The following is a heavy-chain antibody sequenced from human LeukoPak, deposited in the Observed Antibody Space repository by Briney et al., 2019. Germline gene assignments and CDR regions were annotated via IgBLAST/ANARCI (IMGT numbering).Heavy chain of an antibody. V-gene: IGHV4-39*01. CDR2: IYYSGHT. CDR3: ARHRRDHDFWSGSNPTHYYYYMDV. CDR1: GGSISSSSNY. D-gene: IGHD3-3*01. Sequence: PSETLSLTCTVSGGSISSSSNYWGWIRQPPGNGLEWIGTIYYSGHTYYNPSLKSRVTISVDTSKNQFALKLSSVTAADTAVYYCARHRRDHDFWSGSNPTHYYYYMDVWGKGTTATVSS. J-gene: IGHJ6*03.